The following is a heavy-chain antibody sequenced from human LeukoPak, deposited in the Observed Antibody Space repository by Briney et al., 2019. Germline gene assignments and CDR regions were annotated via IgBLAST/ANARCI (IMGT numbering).Heavy chain of an antibody. CDR2: ISGSGGNT. CDR1: GFTFSSYA. Sequence: GGSLRLSCAASGFTFSSYAMSWVRQAPGKGLEWVSAISGSGGNTYYADSVKGRFTISRDNSKNTLYLQMNSLRAEDTAVYYCARAFYYDSSGHEYYFDYWGQGTLVTVSS. J-gene: IGHJ4*02. V-gene: IGHV3-23*01. CDR3: ARAFYYDSSGHEYYFDY. D-gene: IGHD3-22*01.